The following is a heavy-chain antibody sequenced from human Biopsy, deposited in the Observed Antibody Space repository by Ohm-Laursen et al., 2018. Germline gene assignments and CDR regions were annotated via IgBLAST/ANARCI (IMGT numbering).Heavy chain of an antibody. CDR2: IFNNANT. CDR1: GGPISSGGSY. J-gene: IGHJ5*02. Sequence: TLSLTCTVSGGPISSGGSYWSWIRQRPGKGQEWIGHIFNNANTYYNPSLKNLITISGDTSKNQFSLKLNSVTAADTAVYYCARGDYFDSNGYFWFDPWGQGTLVTVSS. CDR3: ARGDYFDSNGYFWFDP. D-gene: IGHD3-22*01. V-gene: IGHV4-31*01.